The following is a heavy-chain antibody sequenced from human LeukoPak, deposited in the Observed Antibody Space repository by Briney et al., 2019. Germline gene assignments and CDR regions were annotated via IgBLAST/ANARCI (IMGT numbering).Heavy chain of an antibody. D-gene: IGHD3-10*01. J-gene: IGHJ4*02. CDR3: ARSSRGPYYYRG. CDR2: IIPIFGTA. V-gene: IGHV1-69*13. Sequence: SVTVSCKASGGTFSSYAISWVRQAPGQGLEWMGGIIPIFGTANYAQKFQGRVTITADESTSTAYMELSSLRSEDTAVYYCARSSRGPYYYRGWGQGTLVTVSS. CDR1: GGTFSSYA.